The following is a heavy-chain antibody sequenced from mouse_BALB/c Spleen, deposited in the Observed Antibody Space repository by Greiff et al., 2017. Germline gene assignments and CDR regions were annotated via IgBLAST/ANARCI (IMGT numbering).Heavy chain of an antibody. D-gene: IGHD2-4*01. Sequence: EVQLQESGPGLVKPSQSLSLTCSVTGYSITSGYYWNWIRQFPGNKLEWMGYISYDGSNNYNPSLKNRISITRDTSKNQFFLKLNSVTTEDTATYYCARVVFYDYDGDYYAMDYWGQGTSVTVSS. J-gene: IGHJ4*01. CDR1: GYSITSGYY. CDR2: ISYDGSN. CDR3: ARVVFYDYDGDYYAMDY. V-gene: IGHV3-6*02.